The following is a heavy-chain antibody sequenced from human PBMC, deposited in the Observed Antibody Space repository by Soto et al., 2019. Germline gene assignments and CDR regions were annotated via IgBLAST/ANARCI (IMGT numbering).Heavy chain of an antibody. V-gene: IGHV3-33*08. D-gene: IGHD3-10*01. J-gene: IGHJ6*02. CDR2: IWYDGSNK. CDR1: GFTFSNYA. CDR3: ARGHYGSGSYYYYYYGMDV. Sequence: GGSLRLSCAVSGFTFSNYAMTWVRQAPGKGLEWVAVIWYDGSNKYYADSVKGRFTISRDNSKNTLYLQMNSLRAEDTAVYYCARGHYGSGSYYYYYYGMDVWGQGTTVTVS.